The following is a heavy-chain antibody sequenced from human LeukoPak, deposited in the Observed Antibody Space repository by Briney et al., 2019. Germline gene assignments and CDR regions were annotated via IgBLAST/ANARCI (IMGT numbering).Heavy chain of an antibody. D-gene: IGHD3-10*01. Sequence: GGALRQCCAASRYPLSDHQMAWGRWTTGRVVGRVHPTRNKHKSYTTEYAESLKGRFTISREDSKNSQYQQMNSLKTEDTAVYYCASAPLPFGFDAYDIWGQGTMVTVSS. CDR2: TRNKHKSYTT. V-gene: IGHV3-72*01. CDR1: RYPLSDHQ. CDR3: ASAPLPFGFDAYDI. J-gene: IGHJ3*02.